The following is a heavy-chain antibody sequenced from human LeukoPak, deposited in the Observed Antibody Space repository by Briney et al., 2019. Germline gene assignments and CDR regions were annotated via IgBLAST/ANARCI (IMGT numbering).Heavy chain of an antibody. CDR2: ISYDGSNK. D-gene: IGHD4-17*01. V-gene: IGHV3-30-3*01. CDR3: ARDRAVTTSHYFAY. CDR1: GFTFSSYA. J-gene: IGHJ4*02. Sequence: GGSLRLSCAASGFTFSSYAMHWVRQAPGKGLEWVAVISYDGSNKYYADSVKGRFTISRDNSKNTLYLQMNSLRAEDTAVYYWARDRAVTTSHYFAYWGQGTLVTVSS.